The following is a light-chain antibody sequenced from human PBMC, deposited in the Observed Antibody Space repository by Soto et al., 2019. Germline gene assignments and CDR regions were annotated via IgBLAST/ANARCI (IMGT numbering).Light chain of an antibody. CDR1: RSVTSNY. V-gene: IGKV3-20*01. CDR2: GAS. J-gene: IGKJ2*01. CDR3: QQYSSSPFT. Sequence: EIVLTQSPGTLSLSPGERATLSCRASRSVTSNYLGWYQQKPGQAPRLLIYGASSRATGIPDRFSGSGSGTDFNLTVIRLEPEDFALYYCQQYSSSPFTFGQGTKLEI.